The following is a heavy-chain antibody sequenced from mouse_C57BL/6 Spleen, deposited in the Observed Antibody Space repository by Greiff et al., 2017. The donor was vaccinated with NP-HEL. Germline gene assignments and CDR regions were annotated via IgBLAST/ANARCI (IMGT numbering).Heavy chain of an antibody. Sequence: EVMLVESGGGLVKPGGSLKLSCAASGFTFSDYGMHWVRQAPEKGLGWVAYIRSGSSTLYYAGTVKGRFTFSRDNAKNTLFLQMTRLRSEDTAMYYCARSPYYDYDVFAYWGQGTLVTVSA. CDR1: GFTFSDYG. V-gene: IGHV5-17*01. D-gene: IGHD2-4*01. CDR3: ARSPYYDYDVFAY. CDR2: IRSGSSTL. J-gene: IGHJ3*01.